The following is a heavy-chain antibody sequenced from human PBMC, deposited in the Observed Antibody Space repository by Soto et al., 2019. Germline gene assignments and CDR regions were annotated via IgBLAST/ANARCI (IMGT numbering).Heavy chain of an antibody. CDR1: GFTFTDYY. Sequence: QVQLVESGGGLVKPGGSLRLSCAASGFTFTDYYMSWIRQAPGKGLEWVSYISSGSSAISYADSVKGRFTISRDNARSSLYLQMNSLRAEDTAVYYCAREKDYYSSGSSSPYDFWGQGALVTVSS. CDR2: ISSGSSAI. V-gene: IGHV3-11*01. CDR3: AREKDYYSSGSSSPYDF. D-gene: IGHD3-10*01. J-gene: IGHJ4*02.